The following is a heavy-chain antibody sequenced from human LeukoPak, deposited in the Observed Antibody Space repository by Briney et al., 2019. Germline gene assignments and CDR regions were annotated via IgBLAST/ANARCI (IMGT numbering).Heavy chain of an antibody. V-gene: IGHV3-7*01. D-gene: IGHD6-19*01. J-gene: IGHJ4*02. CDR2: INQDGSAK. Sequence: PGGSLRLSCAASGFMFTSYWMSWVRQAPGKGLEWVANINQDGSAKYYVDSVKGRFTISRDNAKNSLYLQMDSLRAEDTAVYYCARVASSGWYYSRNKYYFDYWGQGTLVTVSS. CDR3: ARVASSGWYYSRNKYYFDY. CDR1: GFMFTSYW.